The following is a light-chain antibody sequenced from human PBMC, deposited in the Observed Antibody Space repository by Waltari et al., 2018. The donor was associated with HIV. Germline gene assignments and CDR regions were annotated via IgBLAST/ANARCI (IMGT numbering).Light chain of an antibody. Sequence: QSALTQPRSVSGSPGQSVTISCTGTSSDVGGYDSVSWYLQHPGKVPKLIIYDVIKRRSGVPDLFSGSKSGNTASLTISGLQTEDEADYFCCSYAGTYTYVLFGGGTKLTVL. J-gene: IGLJ3*02. V-gene: IGLV2-11*01. CDR1: SSDVGGYDS. CDR2: DVI. CDR3: CSYAGTYTYVL.